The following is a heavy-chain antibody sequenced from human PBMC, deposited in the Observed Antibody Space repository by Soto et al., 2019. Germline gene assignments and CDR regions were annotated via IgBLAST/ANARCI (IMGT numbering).Heavy chain of an antibody. Sequence: QVQLQESGPGLVKPSQTLSLTCTVSGGSXXXXXXXXXWIRQHPGKGLEWIGYIYYSGSTYYNPSLXSRVXXXXDTXKNQXXXKLXSVXXADTAVYYCARSFGVAAAGPFDYWGQGTLVTVSS. CDR2: IYYSGST. V-gene: IGHV4-31*03. CDR3: ARSFGVAAAGPFDY. D-gene: IGHD6-13*01. J-gene: IGHJ4*02. CDR1: GGSXXXXXXX.